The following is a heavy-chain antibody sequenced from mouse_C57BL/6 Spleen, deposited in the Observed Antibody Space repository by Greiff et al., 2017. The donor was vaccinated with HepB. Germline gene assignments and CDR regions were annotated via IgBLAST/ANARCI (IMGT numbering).Heavy chain of an antibody. V-gene: IGHV5-15*01. CDR3: ARPNYGSSYWYFDV. Sequence: EVKVVESGGGLVQPGGSLKLSCAASGFTFSNYGMAWVRQAPRKGPEWVAFISNLAYSIYYADTVTGRFTISRENAKNTLYLEMSSLRSEDTAMYDCARPNYGSSYWYFDVWGTGTTVTVSS. D-gene: IGHD1-1*01. CDR1: GFTFSNYG. J-gene: IGHJ1*03. CDR2: ISNLAYSI.